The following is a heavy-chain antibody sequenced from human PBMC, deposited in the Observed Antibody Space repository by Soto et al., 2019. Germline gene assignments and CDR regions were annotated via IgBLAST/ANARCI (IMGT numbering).Heavy chain of an antibody. V-gene: IGHV3-23*01. J-gene: IGHJ4*02. CDR1: GFTFSSYA. CDR3: AQRVQVRTLLVRGYYFDY. D-gene: IGHD1-26*01. Sequence: EVQLLESGGGLVQPGGSLRLSCTASGFTFSSYAMSWVRQAPGQGLEWVSAISGSGGSTYDADSVKGRFTISRDNSKNTLYLQMNSLRAEDTAVYYCAQRVQVRTLLVRGYYFDYWGQGTLVTGSS. CDR2: ISGSGGST.